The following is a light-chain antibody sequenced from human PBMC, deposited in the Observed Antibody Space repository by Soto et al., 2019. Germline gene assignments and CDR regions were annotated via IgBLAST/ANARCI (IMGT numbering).Light chain of an antibody. CDR3: CSYAGSYTHYV. V-gene: IGLV2-11*01. CDR1: NNYFVVYNY. J-gene: IGLJ1*01. Sequence: QSVLTQPCSMSGVSGQAVTISFTGTNNYFVVYNYVSWYQQYPGKAPKVMIYAVTKRPSGVPDRISGSKSGNTASLTISGLQAEDEADYYCCSYAGSYTHYVFGTGTKVTVL. CDR2: AVT.